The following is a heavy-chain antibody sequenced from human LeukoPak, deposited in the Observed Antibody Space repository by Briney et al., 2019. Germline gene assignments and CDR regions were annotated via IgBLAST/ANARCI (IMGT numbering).Heavy chain of an antibody. D-gene: IGHD4-17*01. J-gene: IGHJ4*02. CDR1: GYTFTSNY. Sequence: GASVKVSCKASGYTFTSNYRHWVQQAPGQGLEWMGIINPTGGTTGYAQKFQGRVTMTRDTSTSTVYMELSSLRSEDTAVYYCARRSLGDYPSFDYWGQGTLVTVSS. CDR2: INPTGGTT. CDR3: ARRSLGDYPSFDY. V-gene: IGHV1-46*01.